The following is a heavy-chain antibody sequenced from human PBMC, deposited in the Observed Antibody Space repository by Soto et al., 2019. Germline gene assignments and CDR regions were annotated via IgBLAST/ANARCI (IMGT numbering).Heavy chain of an antibody. CDR1: GFTFSSYG. Sequence: QVQLVESGGGVVQPGRSLRLSCAASGFTFSSYGMHWVRQAPGKGLEWVAVIWYDGSNKYYADSVKGRFTISRDNSKNTLYLQMNSLRAEDTAVYYCARDRVGVTAERFEHWGQGTLVTVSS. CDR3: ARDRVGVTAERFEH. V-gene: IGHV3-33*01. D-gene: IGHD4-4*01. J-gene: IGHJ4*02. CDR2: IWYDGSNK.